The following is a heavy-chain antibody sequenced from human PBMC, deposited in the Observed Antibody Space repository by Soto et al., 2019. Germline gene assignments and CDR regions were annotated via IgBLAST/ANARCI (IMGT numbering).Heavy chain of an antibody. CDR1: GGSISSYY. V-gene: IGHV4-59*01. CDR2: FYYSGST. Sequence: PSETLSLTCTASGGSISSYYWSWIRQPPGKGLEWIGYFYYSGSTNYNPSLRSRVSISVDTSKNQFSLKLSSVTAADTAVYYCARGTLTSYFDYWGQGTLVTVSS. CDR3: ARGTLTSYFDY. J-gene: IGHJ4*02.